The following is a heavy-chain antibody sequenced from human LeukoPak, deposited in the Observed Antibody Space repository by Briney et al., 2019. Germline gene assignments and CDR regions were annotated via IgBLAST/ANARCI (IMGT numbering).Heavy chain of an antibody. CDR3: AAGVVPPYYFDY. J-gene: IGHJ4*02. CDR2: IYYSGST. Sequence: SETLSLTWTVSGGSVSSGSYYWSWIRQPPGKGLEWIGYIYYSGSTNYNPSLKSRVTISVDTSKNQFSLKLSSVTAADTAVYYCAAGVVPPYYFDYWGQGTLVTVSS. CDR1: GGSVSSGSYY. V-gene: IGHV4-61*01. D-gene: IGHD2-21*01.